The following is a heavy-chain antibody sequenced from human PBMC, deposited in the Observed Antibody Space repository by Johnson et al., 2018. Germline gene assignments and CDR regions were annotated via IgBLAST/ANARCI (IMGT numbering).Heavy chain of an antibody. CDR1: GGTFSSYT. CDR3: ASPLGTETDAFDI. CDR2: IIPILGIA. J-gene: IGHJ3*02. Sequence: VQLVESGAEVKKPGSSXKVSCKASGGTFSSYTISWVRQAPGQGLEWMGRIIPILGIANYAQKFQGRVTITADKSTSTAYMELSSLRAEDTAVYYCASPLGTETDAFDIWGQGTMVIVSS. V-gene: IGHV1-69*09. D-gene: IGHD3/OR15-3a*01.